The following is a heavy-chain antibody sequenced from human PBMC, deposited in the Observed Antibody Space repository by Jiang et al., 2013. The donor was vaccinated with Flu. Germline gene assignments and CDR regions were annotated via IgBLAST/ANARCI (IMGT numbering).Heavy chain of an antibody. V-gene: IGHV4-59*01. CDR3: ARVDNAGSRRWLDP. Sequence: PGLVKPSETLSLTCSVSGGSISSYYWSWIRQPPGKGLEWIGYIHYSGSTNYNPSLNSRVTISLDTSKNQFSLNLIFVTAADTAVYYCARVDNAGSRRWLDPWGQGTLVTVSS. J-gene: IGHJ5*02. CDR1: GGSISSYY. CDR2: IHYSGST. D-gene: IGHD3-10*01.